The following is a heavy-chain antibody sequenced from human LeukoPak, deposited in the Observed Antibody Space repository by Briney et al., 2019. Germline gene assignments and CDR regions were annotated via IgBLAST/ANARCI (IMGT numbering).Heavy chain of an antibody. D-gene: IGHD5-24*01. V-gene: IGHV3-23*01. CDR1: GFTFSSNA. Sequence: PGGSLRLSCAASGFTFSSNAMSWVRQAPGRGLEWVSTISSGGGSSTNYEDSVKGRFTISRDSSKNTLYLQMNSLRAEDTAVYYCARSAGRDGFRDVSDIWGQGTMVTVSS. CDR3: ARSAGRDGFRDVSDI. J-gene: IGHJ3*02. CDR2: ISSGGGSST.